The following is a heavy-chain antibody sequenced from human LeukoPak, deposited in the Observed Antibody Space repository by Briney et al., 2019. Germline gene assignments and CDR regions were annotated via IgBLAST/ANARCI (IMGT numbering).Heavy chain of an antibody. V-gene: IGHV3-33*01. CDR3: ARVTMVAAAWYTGFVT. CDR2: MWSVGSNN. Sequence: SLRLSRAAAGFTFSNYGMHWVRQAPGKGLGWEAVMWSVGSNNYYADSVRGRFTISRDNSKNTLYLQMNSLRAEDPSVYYCARVTMVAAAWYTGFVTWSQGTVVTVSS. CDR1: GFTFSNYG. D-gene: IGHD2-15*01. J-gene: IGHJ5*02.